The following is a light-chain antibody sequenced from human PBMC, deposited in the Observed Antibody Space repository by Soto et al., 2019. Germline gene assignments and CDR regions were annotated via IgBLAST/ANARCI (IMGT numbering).Light chain of an antibody. V-gene: IGKV1-27*01. CDR2: GAS. CDR3: QNDNSAPRT. J-gene: IGKJ1*01. Sequence: DIQMTQSPSSLSASVGDRVTITCRASQGISNNLAWYQQKPGKVPELLIYGASALQSGVPSRFSGSGYGTDFALTISSLQPEDVATYYCQNDNSAPRTFGQGTKVEIK. CDR1: QGISNN.